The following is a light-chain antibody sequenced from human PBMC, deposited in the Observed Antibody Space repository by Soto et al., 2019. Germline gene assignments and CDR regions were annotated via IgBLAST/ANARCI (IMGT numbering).Light chain of an antibody. CDR1: QVIRNG. Sequence: DKKVYHSLASVSANDRDRVTITCRASQVIRNGLGWYQQKPGKAPKRLIYAAYTLQSGVPSRFSGSGSGTEFTLTISSSQAEDFATYYCLDPYLYLRTFGQGTKVDIK. CDR2: AAY. V-gene: IGKV1-17*01. J-gene: IGKJ1*01. CDR3: LDPYLYLRT.